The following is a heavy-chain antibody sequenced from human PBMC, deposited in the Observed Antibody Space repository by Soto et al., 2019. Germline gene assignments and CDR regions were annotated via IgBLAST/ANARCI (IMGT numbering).Heavy chain of an antibody. J-gene: IGHJ5*02. D-gene: IGHD3-3*01. CDR1: GGSISSSSYY. CDR2: IYYSGST. CDR3: ARHVTQSGDDFWSGYYSSGWFDP. Sequence: QLQLQESGPGLVKPSETLSLTCTVSGGSISSSSYYWGWIRQPPGKGLEWIGSIYYSGSTYYNPSLKSRVTLSLDTSHIQSSLKLSSVTAADAAVYYCARHVTQSGDDFWSGYYSSGWFDPWGQGTLVTVSS. V-gene: IGHV4-39*01.